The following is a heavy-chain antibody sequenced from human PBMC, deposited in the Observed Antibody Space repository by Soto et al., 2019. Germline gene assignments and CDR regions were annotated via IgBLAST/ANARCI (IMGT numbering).Heavy chain of an antibody. CDR2: ISYDGSNK. V-gene: IGHV3-30-3*01. CDR1: GFTFSSYA. Sequence: QVQLVESGGGVVQPGRSLRLSCAASGFTFSSYAMHWVRQAPGKGLEWVAVISYDGSNKYYADSVKGRFTISRDNSKNTLYLQMNSLRDEDTAVYYCARDLVAVAVRGAFDIWGQETMVTVSS. J-gene: IGHJ3*02. D-gene: IGHD6-19*01. CDR3: ARDLVAVAVRGAFDI.